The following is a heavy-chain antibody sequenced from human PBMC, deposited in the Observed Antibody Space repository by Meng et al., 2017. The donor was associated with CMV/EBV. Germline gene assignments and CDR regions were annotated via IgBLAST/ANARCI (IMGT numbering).Heavy chain of an antibody. J-gene: IGHJ4*02. CDR3: TTDGLYDILTGFFAH. CDR2: IKSKTDGGTT. Sequence: GESLKISCAASGFTFSNAWMSWVRQAPGKGLEWVGRIKSKTDGGTTDYAAPVKGRFTIPRDDSKNTLYMQMNSLETEDTAVYYCTTDGLYDILTGFFAHWGQGTLVTVSS. D-gene: IGHD3-9*01. V-gene: IGHV3-15*01. CDR1: GFTFSNAW.